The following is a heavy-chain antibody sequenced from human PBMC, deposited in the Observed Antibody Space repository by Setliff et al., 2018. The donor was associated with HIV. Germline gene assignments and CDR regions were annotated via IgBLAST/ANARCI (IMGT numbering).Heavy chain of an antibody. J-gene: IGHJ4*02. V-gene: IGHV4-59*12. CDR1: GGSISSYS. Sequence: SETLSLTCSVSGGSISSYSWSWIRQGPGKGLEWIGSIYYSGSTYYNPSLKSRVTISADTSKNQFSLKLSSVTAADTAVYYCARDPHYFDYWGQGTLVTVSS. CDR3: ARDPHYFDY. CDR2: IYYSGST.